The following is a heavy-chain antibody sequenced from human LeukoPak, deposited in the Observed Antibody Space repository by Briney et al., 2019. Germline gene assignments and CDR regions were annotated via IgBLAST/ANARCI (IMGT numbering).Heavy chain of an antibody. CDR1: GYTFTGYY. V-gene: IGHV1-2*06. J-gene: IGHJ6*03. D-gene: IGHD2-2*01. CDR3: AGNYCSSTSCNYYYYYMDV. CDR2: INPNSGGT. Sequence: ASVKVSCKASGYTFTGYYMHWVRQAPGQGLEWMGRINPNSGGTNYAQKLQGRVTMTRDTSISTAYMELSRLRSDDTAVYYCAGNYCSSTSCNYYYYYMDVWGKGTTVTVSS.